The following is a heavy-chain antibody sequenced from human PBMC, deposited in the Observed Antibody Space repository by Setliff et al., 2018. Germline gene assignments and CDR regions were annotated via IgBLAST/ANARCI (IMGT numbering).Heavy chain of an antibody. CDR2: IKSRTDGGTA. V-gene: IGHV3-15*01. Sequence: PGGSLRLSCAASGFTFSSYWMSWVRQAPGKGLEWVGRIKSRTDGGTADYVVPVKGRFTISRDDSKNTLYLQMNSLKTEDTAVYFCTTRIALPGTRGRIFDYWGQGTLVTVSS. CDR1: GFTFSSYW. D-gene: IGHD6-19*01. CDR3: TTRIALPGTRGRIFDY. J-gene: IGHJ4*02.